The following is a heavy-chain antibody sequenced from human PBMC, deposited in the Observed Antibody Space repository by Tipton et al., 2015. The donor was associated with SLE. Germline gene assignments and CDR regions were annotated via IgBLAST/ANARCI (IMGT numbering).Heavy chain of an antibody. CDR2: IYYSGST. Sequence: LRLSCTISGGSISSYYWSWIRQPPGKGLEWIGNIYYSGSTNYNPSLKSRVSISVDTSKNQLSLKLNSVTAADTALYYCARGDSAYDLPDYWGQGTLVTVSS. D-gene: IGHD5-12*01. J-gene: IGHJ4*02. CDR1: GGSISSYY. V-gene: IGHV4-59*01. CDR3: ARGDSAYDLPDY.